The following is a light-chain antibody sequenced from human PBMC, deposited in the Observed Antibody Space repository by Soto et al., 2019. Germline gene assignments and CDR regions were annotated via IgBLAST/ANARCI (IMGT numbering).Light chain of an antibody. V-gene: IGKV1-6*01. J-gene: IGKJ1*01. Sequence: AIQMTQSPSSLSASVGDRVTITCRASQGIRNDLGWYQQKPGKAPKLLIYAASSLQSGVPSRFSGRGSGADFTLTISSLQPEDFATYYCLQDHNYPRTFGQGTKVDIK. CDR2: AAS. CDR1: QGIRND. CDR3: LQDHNYPRT.